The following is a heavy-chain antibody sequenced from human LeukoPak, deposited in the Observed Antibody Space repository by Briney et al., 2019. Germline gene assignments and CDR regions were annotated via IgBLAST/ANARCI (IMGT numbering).Heavy chain of an antibody. J-gene: IGHJ3*02. Sequence: TSETLSLTCTVSGGSISSYYWSWIRQPPGKGLEWIGYIYYSGSTNYNPSLKSRVTISVDTSKNQFSLKLSSVTAADTAVYYCARDVRYSSGWFLHHDAFDIWGQGTMVTVSS. V-gene: IGHV4-59*01. CDR2: IYYSGST. D-gene: IGHD6-19*01. CDR1: GGSISSYY. CDR3: ARDVRYSSGWFLHHDAFDI.